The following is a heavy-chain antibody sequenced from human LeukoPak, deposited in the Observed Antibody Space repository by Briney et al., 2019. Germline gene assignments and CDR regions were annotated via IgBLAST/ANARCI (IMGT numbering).Heavy chain of an antibody. CDR3: ARDIPLDY. CDR2: ISWNSGSI. CDR1: GFTFDDYA. J-gene: IGHJ4*02. Sequence: GGSLRLSCAASGFTFDDYAVHWVRQAPGKGLEWVSGISWNSGSIGYADSVKGRFTISRDNAKNSLYLQMNSLRAEDTAVYYCARDIPLDYWGQGTLVTVSS. V-gene: IGHV3-9*01.